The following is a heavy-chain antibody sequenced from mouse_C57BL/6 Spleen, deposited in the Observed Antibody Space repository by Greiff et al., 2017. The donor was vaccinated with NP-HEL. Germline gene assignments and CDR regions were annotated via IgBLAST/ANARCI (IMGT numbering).Heavy chain of an antibody. CDR3: ARVRYGSSYGCFGV. Sequence: VQLQQSGPELVKPGASVKMSCKASGYTFTDYNMHWVKQSHGKSLEWIGYINPNNGGTSYNQKFKGKATLTVNKSSSTAYMELRSLTSEDAAVYYCARVRYGSSYGCFGVWGTGTTVTVSS. D-gene: IGHD1-1*01. J-gene: IGHJ1*03. V-gene: IGHV1-22*01. CDR1: GYTFTDYN. CDR2: INPNNGGT.